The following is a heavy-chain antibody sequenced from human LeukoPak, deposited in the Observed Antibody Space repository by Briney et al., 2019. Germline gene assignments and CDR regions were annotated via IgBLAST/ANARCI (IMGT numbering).Heavy chain of an antibody. V-gene: IGHV1-18*01. J-gene: IGHJ6*03. Sequence: ASVTVSFKASVYTFTIYGISWVGQAPGQGVEWMGWINTYNGNTKYAQNLQGRVTMTTDTSTSTAYMELRRLRSDDTAVYYCASGVIFGVVTDYYMDVWGKGTTVIVSS. CDR1: VYTFTIYG. CDR3: ASGVIFGVVTDYYMDV. CDR2: INTYNGNT. D-gene: IGHD3-3*01.